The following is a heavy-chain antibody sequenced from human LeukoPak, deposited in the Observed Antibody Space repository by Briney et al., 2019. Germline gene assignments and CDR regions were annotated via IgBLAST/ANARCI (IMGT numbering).Heavy chain of an antibody. CDR2: MNPNSGNT. V-gene: IGHV1-8*01. Sequence: ASVKVSCKASGCTFTSYDINWVRQATGQGLEWMGWMNPNSGNTGYAQKFQGRVTMTRNTSISTAYMELSSLRSEDTAVYYCASGRYDYVWERWAFDIWGQGTMVTVSS. J-gene: IGHJ3*02. CDR3: ASGRYDYVWERWAFDI. CDR1: GCTFTSYD. D-gene: IGHD3-16*01.